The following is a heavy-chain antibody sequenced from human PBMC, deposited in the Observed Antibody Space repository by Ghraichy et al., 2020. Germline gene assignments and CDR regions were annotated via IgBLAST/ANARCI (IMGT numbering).Heavy chain of an antibody. CDR2: ISSSSSYI. J-gene: IGHJ3*02. V-gene: IGHV3-21*01. CDR3: ARDSGNWNYDAFDI. Sequence: GGSLRSEEHTSELQLHSESSYAVLRAKKKRLEWVSSISSSSSYIYYADSVKGRFTISRDNAKNSLYLQMNSLRAEDTAVYYCARDSGNWNYDAFDIWGQGTMVNVS. D-gene: IGHD1-7*01. CDR1: ELQLHSES.